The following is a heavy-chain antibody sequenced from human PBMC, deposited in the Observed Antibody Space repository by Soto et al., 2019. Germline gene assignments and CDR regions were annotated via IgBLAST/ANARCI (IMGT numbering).Heavy chain of an antibody. CDR1: GCTFSSYA. Sequence: QVQLVQSGAEVKKPGSSVKVSCKASGCTFSSYAISWVRQAPGQGLEWMGGIIPISGTANYAQKFPGRVTITADESTSTAYMELSSLRSEDTAVYYCARSQGSSTSLEIYYYYYYGMDVWGQGTTVTVSS. CDR3: ARSQGSSTSLEIYYYYYYGMDV. D-gene: IGHD2-2*01. V-gene: IGHV1-69*01. J-gene: IGHJ6*02. CDR2: IIPISGTA.